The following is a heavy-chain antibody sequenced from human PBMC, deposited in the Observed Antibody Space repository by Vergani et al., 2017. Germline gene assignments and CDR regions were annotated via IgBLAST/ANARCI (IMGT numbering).Heavy chain of an antibody. D-gene: IGHD4-17*01. CDR2: ISSSSSTI. CDR3: GGGDYPGRYFDC. J-gene: IGHJ4*02. V-gene: IGHV3-48*01. CDR1: GFTFIMHA. Sequence: EVQLLESGGGLAQPGGSLRLSCAASGFTFIMHAMSWVRQAPGKGLEWVSYISSSSSTIYYADSVKGRFTISRDNSKNTLYLQMNSLRAEDTAVYYCGGGDYPGRYFDCWGQGTLVTVSS.